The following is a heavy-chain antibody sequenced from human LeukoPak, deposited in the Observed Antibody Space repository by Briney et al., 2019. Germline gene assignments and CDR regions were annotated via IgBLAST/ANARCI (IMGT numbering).Heavy chain of an antibody. D-gene: IGHD6-13*01. J-gene: IGHJ5*02. V-gene: IGHV1-18*01. CDR3: ARVGPSSSWYSGLWSDP. CDR1: GYTFTSYG. CDR2: ISAYNGNT. Sequence: GASVKVSCKASGYTFTSYGISWVRQAPGQGLEWMGWISAYNGNTNYAQKLQGRVTMTTDTSTSTAYMELRSLRSDDTAVYYCARVGPSSSWYSGLWSDPGGQGTLVTVSS.